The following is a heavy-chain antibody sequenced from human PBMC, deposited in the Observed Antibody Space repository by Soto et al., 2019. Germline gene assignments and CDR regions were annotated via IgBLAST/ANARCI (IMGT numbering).Heavy chain of an antibody. CDR1: GYTFTSYG. J-gene: IGHJ4*02. CDR3: ARDGHYYGSGSYYN. V-gene: IGHV1-3*01. Sequence: ASVKVSCKASGYTFTSYGMHWVRQAPGQRLEWMGWINAGNGNTKYSQKFQGRVTFTRDTSASTAYMELNSLRSEDTAVYYCARDGHYYGSGSYYNWGQGTLVTVSS. D-gene: IGHD3-10*01. CDR2: INAGNGNT.